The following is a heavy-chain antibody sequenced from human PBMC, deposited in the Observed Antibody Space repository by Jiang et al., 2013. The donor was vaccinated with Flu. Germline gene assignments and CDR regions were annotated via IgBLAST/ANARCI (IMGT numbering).Heavy chain of an antibody. CDR2: INPNSGGT. J-gene: IGHJ3*02. Sequence: VQLVESGAEVKKPGASVKVSCKASGYTFTGYYMHWVRQAPGQGLEWMGWINPNSGGTNYAQKFQGRVTMTRDTSISTAYMELSRLRSDDTAVYYCARRIEYSSSPGAFDIWGQGTMVTVSS. CDR1: GYTFTGYY. D-gene: IGHD6-6*01. V-gene: IGHV1-2*02. CDR3: ARRIEYSSSPGAFDI.